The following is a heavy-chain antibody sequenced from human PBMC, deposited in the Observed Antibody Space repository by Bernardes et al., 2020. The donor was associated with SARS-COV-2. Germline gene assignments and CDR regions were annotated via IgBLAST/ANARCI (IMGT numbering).Heavy chain of an antibody. CDR3: GRGSGWLDY. V-gene: IGHV3-7*03. J-gene: IGHJ4*02. D-gene: IGHD6-19*01. CDR1: GFSISDYW. Sequence: GGSLRLSCAVSGFSISDYWMSWVRQAPGKGLEWVPNIKQDGSERNYVDSVKGRFTISRDNAKNSLFLQINNLRAEDTALYYCGRGSGWLDYWGQGTLVTVSS. CDR2: IKQDGSER.